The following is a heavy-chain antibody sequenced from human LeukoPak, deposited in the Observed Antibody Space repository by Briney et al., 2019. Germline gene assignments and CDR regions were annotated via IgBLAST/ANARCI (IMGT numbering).Heavy chain of an antibody. CDR2: ISTSVGTT. CDR3: AKVLSGYLFDY. D-gene: IGHD3-3*01. J-gene: IGHJ4*02. CDR1: GFTVSSNY. V-gene: IGHV3-23*01. Sequence: SGGSLRLSCAASGFTVSSNYMSWVRQAPGKGLEWVSTISTSVGTTYYADSVRGRFTISRDNSKNTLYLQMNSLRVEDTAVYYCAKVLSGYLFDYWGQGTLVTVSS.